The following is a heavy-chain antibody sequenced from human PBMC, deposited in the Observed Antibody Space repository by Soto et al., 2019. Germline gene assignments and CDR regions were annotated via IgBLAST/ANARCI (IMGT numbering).Heavy chain of an antibody. Sequence: QVQLVESGGGVVQPGRSLRLSCAASGFIFNTYGMHWVRQAPGKGLEWVAVISYDGSNKYYAGSVKGRLTISRDNSKNTLYLQMNSLRAEDTAVYYCAKEQHCSTTSCYFYLYGTDVWGEGTKVGASS. CDR1: GFIFNTYG. V-gene: IGHV3-30*18. J-gene: IGHJ6*01. D-gene: IGHD2-2*01. CDR3: AKEQHCSTTSCYFYLYGTDV. CDR2: ISYDGSNK.